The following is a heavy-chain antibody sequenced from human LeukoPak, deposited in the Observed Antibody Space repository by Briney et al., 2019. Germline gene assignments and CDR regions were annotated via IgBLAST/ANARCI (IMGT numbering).Heavy chain of an antibody. Sequence: SETLSLTCAVYGGSFSGYYWSWIRQPPGKGLEWIGEINRSGSTNYNPSLKSRVTISVDTSKNRFSLKLSSVTAADTAVYYCVRAYFGSGCWFDPWGQGTLVTVSS. CDR3: VRAYFGSGCWFDP. D-gene: IGHD6-19*01. CDR1: GGSFSGYY. V-gene: IGHV4-34*01. J-gene: IGHJ5*02. CDR2: INRSGST.